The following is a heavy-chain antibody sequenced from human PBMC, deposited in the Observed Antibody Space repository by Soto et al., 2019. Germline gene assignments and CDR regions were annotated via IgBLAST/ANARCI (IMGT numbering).Heavy chain of an antibody. CDR1: GFTFSNAW. J-gene: IGHJ6*02. Sequence: GGSLRLSCAASGFTFSNAWMSWFRQAPGKGLEWVGRIKSKTDGGTTDYAAPVKGRFTISRDDSKNTLYLQMNSLKTEDTAVYYCTTDRPYCTNGVCYSYYYYGMDVWGQGTTVTVSS. V-gene: IGHV3-15*01. CDR2: IKSKTDGGTT. CDR3: TTDRPYCTNGVCYSYYYYGMDV. D-gene: IGHD2-8*01.